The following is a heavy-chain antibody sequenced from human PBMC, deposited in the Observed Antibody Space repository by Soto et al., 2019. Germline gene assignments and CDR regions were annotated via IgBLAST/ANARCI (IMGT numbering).Heavy chain of an antibody. CDR2: ILPIFGTP. J-gene: IGHJ6*02. CDR1: GVSFSTYA. CDR3: ARSLGLEYYYGMDV. D-gene: IGHD1-1*01. V-gene: IGHV1-69*12. Sequence: QVQLVQSGAEVREPGSSVMVSCKTSGVSFSTYAISWVRQAPGHGLEWMGGILPIFGTPTNAQRFQGRVTIKADESTSKAYMEVRSLTSEDTAVYYCARSLGLEYYYGMDVWGQGTTVIVSS.